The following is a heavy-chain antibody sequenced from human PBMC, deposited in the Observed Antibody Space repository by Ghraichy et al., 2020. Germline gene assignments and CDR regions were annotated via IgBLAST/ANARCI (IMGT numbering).Heavy chain of an antibody. CDR1: GDSVSSNSAA. Sequence: SQTLSLTCAISGDSVSSNSAAWNWIRQSPSRGLEWLGRTYYRSKWYNDYAVSVKSRITINPDTSKNQFSLQLNSVTPEDTAVYYCARDQGWEYSSSWTGLDYWGQGTLVTVSS. CDR2: TYYRSKWYN. CDR3: ARDQGWEYSSSWTGLDY. D-gene: IGHD6-13*01. J-gene: IGHJ4*02. V-gene: IGHV6-1*01.